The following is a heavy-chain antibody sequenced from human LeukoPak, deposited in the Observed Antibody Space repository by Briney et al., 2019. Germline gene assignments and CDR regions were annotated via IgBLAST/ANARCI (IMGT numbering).Heavy chain of an antibody. CDR1: AGSISNYY. CDR2: IYYSGTT. V-gene: IGHV4-59*01. CDR3: ARDYGSGIHYFDY. J-gene: IGHJ4*02. Sequence: SETLSLTCTVSAGSISNYYWSWIRQPSGKGLEWIGFIYYSGTTNYNPSLKSRVTISVDTSKNQFSLKLTSVTAADTAVYYCARDYGSGIHYFDYWGQGNLITVSS. D-gene: IGHD3-10*01.